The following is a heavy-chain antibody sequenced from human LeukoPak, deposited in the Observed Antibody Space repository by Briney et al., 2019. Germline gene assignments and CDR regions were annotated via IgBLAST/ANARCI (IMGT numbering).Heavy chain of an antibody. CDR1: GFTVSSND. J-gene: IGHJ4*02. CDR3: ARVVDHDYGDYYLDY. D-gene: IGHD4-17*01. Sequence: GGSLRLSCAASGFTVSSNDMSWVRRAPGKGLGCTSVIYSGGSTDYADSVKGRLTISRDNSKNTLYLQMDSLRAEDTAVYYCARVVDHDYGDYYLDYWGQGTLVTVSS. CDR2: IYSGGST. V-gene: IGHV3-53*01.